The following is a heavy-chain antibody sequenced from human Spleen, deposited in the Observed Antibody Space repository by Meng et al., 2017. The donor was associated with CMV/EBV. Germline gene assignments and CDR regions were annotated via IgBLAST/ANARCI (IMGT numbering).Heavy chain of an antibody. V-gene: IGHV1-69*05. Sequence: SVKVSCKASGGTFSSYAISWVRQAPGQGLEWIGGIIPIFGTANYAQKFQGRVTITTDESTSTAYMELSSLRSEDTAVYYCARDSGSSGMPLDYWGQGTLVTVSS. CDR1: GGTFSSYA. CDR3: ARDSGSSGMPLDY. CDR2: IIPIFGTA. J-gene: IGHJ4*02. D-gene: IGHD6-6*01.